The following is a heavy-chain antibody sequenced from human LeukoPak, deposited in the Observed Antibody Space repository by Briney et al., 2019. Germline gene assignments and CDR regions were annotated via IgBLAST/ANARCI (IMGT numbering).Heavy chain of an antibody. CDR3: ARDMGG. CDR1: GGSFSGYY. Sequence: SETLSLTCAVYGGSFSGYYWNWIRQPPGKGLEWIGEINHSGSTNYNPSLKSRVTISVDTSKNQFSLKLSSVTAADTAVYYCARDMGGWGQGTLVTVSS. V-gene: IGHV4-34*01. J-gene: IGHJ4*02. D-gene: IGHD3-16*01. CDR2: INHSGST.